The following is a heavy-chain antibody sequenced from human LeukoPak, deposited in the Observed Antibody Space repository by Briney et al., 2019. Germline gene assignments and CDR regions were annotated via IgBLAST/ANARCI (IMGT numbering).Heavy chain of an antibody. V-gene: IGHV4-39*01. Sequence: SETLSLTCTVSGGSISSSSYYWGWIRQPPGKGLEWIGSIYYSGSTYYNPSLKSRVTISVDTSKNQFSLTLGSVTAADTAVYYCARDRYCSSTSCYEYWGQGTPVTVSS. CDR2: IYYSGST. CDR1: GGSISSSSYY. J-gene: IGHJ4*02. D-gene: IGHD2-2*01. CDR3: ARDRYCSSTSCYEY.